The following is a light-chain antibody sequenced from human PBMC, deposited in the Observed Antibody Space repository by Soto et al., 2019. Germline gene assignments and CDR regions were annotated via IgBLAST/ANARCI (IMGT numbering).Light chain of an antibody. J-gene: IGLJ1*01. CDR3: SSYAGSNNV. CDR2: EVS. CDR1: RSDVGGYNY. V-gene: IGLV2-8*01. Sequence: QSALTQPPSASGSPGQSVTISCTGTRSDVGGYNYVSWYQQHPGKAPKLMIYEVSKRPSGVPDRFSGSKSGNTASLTVSGLQAEDEADYYCSSYAGSNNVFGTGTQLTVL.